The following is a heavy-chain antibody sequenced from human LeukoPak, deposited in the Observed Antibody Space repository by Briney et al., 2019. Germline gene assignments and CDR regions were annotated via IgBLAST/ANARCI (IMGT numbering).Heavy chain of an antibody. CDR3: AKDHYDSSGYYYEGDY. CDR2: ISYDGSNK. V-gene: IGHV3-30-3*01. J-gene: IGHJ4*02. D-gene: IGHD3-22*01. Sequence: GGSLRLSCAASGFTFGSYAMHWVRQAPGKGLEWVAVISYDGSNKYYADSVKGRFTISRDNSKNTLYLQMNSLRAEDTAVYYCAKDHYDSSGYYYEGDYWGQGTLVTVSS. CDR1: GFTFGSYA.